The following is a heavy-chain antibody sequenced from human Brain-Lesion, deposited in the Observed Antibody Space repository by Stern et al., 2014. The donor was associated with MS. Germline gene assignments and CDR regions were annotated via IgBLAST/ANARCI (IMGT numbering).Heavy chain of an antibody. CDR2: IYDIGST. V-gene: IGHV4-30-4*01. J-gene: IGHJ4*02. CDR3: ARGESSRYYYYFDD. CDR1: GDSISSGDNY. Sequence: QVQLVESGPGLVKPSQTLSLTCNVSGDSISSGDNYWGWIRPSPGKGLEWIGYIYDIGSTFYNPSLKSRVSISVDTSQNQFSLSLSSVTAADTAVYYCARGESSRYYYYFDDWGQGTLVTVSS. D-gene: IGHD3-22*01.